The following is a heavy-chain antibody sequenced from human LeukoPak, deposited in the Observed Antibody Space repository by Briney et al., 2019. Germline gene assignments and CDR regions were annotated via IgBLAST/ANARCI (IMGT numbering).Heavy chain of an antibody. CDR3: ARETGDGSGSYPDY. J-gene: IGHJ4*02. CDR2: ISTSSSYR. Sequence: PGGSLRLSCAASGFTFTDYYMSWVRQAPGKGLEWVSYISTSSSYRKYADSVKDRFTISRDNAKDSLYLQMNSLRAEDTAVYYCARETGDGSGSYPDYWGQGTLVTVSS. CDR1: GFTFTDYY. D-gene: IGHD3-10*01. V-gene: IGHV3-11*05.